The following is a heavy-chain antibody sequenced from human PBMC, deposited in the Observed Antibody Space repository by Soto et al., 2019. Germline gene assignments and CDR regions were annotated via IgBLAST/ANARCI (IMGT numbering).Heavy chain of an antibody. J-gene: IGHJ4*02. CDR2: ISAYNGNT. CDR3: ARDHGGQSGNFIFDN. Sequence: ASVKVSCKASGYTFTSYGISWVRQAPGQGLEWMGWISAYNGNTNYAQKLQGRVTMTTDTSTSTAYMGLRSLRAEDTAVYYCARDHGGQSGNFIFDNWGQGTPVTVSS. V-gene: IGHV1-18*04. CDR1: GYTFTSYG. D-gene: IGHD3-16*01.